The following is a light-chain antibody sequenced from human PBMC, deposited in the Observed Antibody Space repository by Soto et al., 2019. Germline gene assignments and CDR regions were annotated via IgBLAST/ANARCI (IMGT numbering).Light chain of an antibody. V-gene: IGLV2-14*01. CDR1: SSDVGGYNY. CDR3: SSYTRSSTLDV. J-gene: IGLJ1*01. CDR2: DVS. Sequence: QSALTQPASVSGSPGQSITISCTGTSSDVGGYNYVSWYQQHPGKAPKLMIYDVSNRPSGVSNRFSGSKSGNTASLTISGLHAEDEADYYCSSYTRSSTLDVFGPGTKLTVL.